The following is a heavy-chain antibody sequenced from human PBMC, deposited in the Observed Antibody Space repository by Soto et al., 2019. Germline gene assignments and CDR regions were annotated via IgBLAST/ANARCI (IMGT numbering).Heavy chain of an antibody. Sequence: GGSVKVCCKASGYTFTSYDINWVRQATGQGLEWMGWMNPNSGNTGYAQKFQGRVTMTRNTSISTAYMELSSLRSEDTAVYYCATSGIPWNFVPAARLVNWFDPWGQGTLVTVSS. CDR2: MNPNSGNT. CDR3: ATSGIPWNFVPAARLVNWFDP. D-gene: IGHD2-2*01. J-gene: IGHJ5*02. CDR1: GYTFTSYD. V-gene: IGHV1-8*01.